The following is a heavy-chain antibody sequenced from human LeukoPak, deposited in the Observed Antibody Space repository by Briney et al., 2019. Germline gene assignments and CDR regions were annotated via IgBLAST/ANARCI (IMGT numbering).Heavy chain of an antibody. D-gene: IGHD2-2*01. CDR1: GFTFSSYA. Sequence: GGSLRLSCAASGFTFSSYAMHWVRQAPGKGLEWVAVISYDGSNKYYADSVKGRFTISRDNSRNTLYLQMNSLRAEDTAVYYCARNLYCSSTSCYIYYYYGMDVWGQGTTVTVSS. CDR3: ARNLYCSSTSCYIYYYYGMDV. CDR2: ISYDGSNK. V-gene: IGHV3-30-3*01. J-gene: IGHJ6*02.